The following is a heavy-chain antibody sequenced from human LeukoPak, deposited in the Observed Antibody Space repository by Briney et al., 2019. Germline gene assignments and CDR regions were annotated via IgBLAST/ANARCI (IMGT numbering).Heavy chain of an antibody. CDR1: GFTFTTYS. J-gene: IGHJ4*02. D-gene: IGHD4-17*01. CDR3: ARDQYGDYANDY. Sequence: GGSLRLSCAASGFTFTTYSMNWVRQAPGKGLEWVSSISSNGDYIYYADSLKGRFPISRDNAKSSLYLQMNSLRAEDTAVYYCARDQYGDYANDYWGQGTLVTVFS. V-gene: IGHV3-21*01. CDR2: ISSNGDYI.